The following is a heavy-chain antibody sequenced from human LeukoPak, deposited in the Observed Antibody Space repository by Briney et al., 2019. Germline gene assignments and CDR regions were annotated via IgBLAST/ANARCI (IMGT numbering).Heavy chain of an antibody. D-gene: IGHD4-23*01. Sequence: SAISGSGGSTYYADSVKGRFTISRDNSKNTLYLQMNSLRAEDTAVYYCAKDRYYGGNSDYWGQGTLVTVSS. V-gene: IGHV3-23*01. CDR2: ISGSGGST. J-gene: IGHJ4*02. CDR3: AKDRYYGGNSDY.